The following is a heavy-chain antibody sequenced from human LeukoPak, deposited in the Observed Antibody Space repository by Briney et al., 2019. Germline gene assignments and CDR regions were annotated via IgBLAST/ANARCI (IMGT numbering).Heavy chain of an antibody. CDR3: ARVIADIVVVVAATRGSYFDP. V-gene: IGHV1-18*01. CDR1: GYTFTSYG. Sequence: GASVKVSCKASGYTFTSYGISWVRQAPGQGLEWMGWISAYNGNTNYAQKLQGRVTMTTDTSTSTAYMELRSLRSDDTAVYYCARVIADIVVVVAATRGSYFDPWGQGTLVTVPS. J-gene: IGHJ5*02. D-gene: IGHD2-15*01. CDR2: ISAYNGNT.